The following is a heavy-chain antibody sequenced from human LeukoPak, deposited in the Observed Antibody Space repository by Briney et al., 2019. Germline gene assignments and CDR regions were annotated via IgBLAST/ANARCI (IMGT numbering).Heavy chain of an antibody. D-gene: IGHD4-17*01. CDR3: ASPPSTVTTYLDY. J-gene: IGHJ4*02. CDR1: GFTVSSNY. Sequence: LGGSLRLSCAASGFTVSSNYMSWVRQAPGKGLEWVSVIYSGGATYYADSVKGRFTISRDNSKNTLYLQMNSLRVEDTAVYYCASPPSTVTTYLDYWGQGTLVTVSS. CDR2: IYSGGAT. V-gene: IGHV3-66*01.